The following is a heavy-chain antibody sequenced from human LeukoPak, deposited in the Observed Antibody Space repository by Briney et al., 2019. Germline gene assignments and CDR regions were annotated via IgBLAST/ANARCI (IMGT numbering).Heavy chain of an antibody. V-gene: IGHV4-59*01. CDR2: IYDSGCS. CDR1: GASISRYF. D-gene: IGHD5-18*01. Sequence: PSETLSLTCAVSGASISRYFWSWIRQPPGKGLEWIGYIYDSGCSKYYPSLESRVTLSLDTSKNQFSLKLTFVTAADTAVYYCARVPDTTMVYFDYWGQGTLVTVSS. CDR3: ARVPDTTMVYFDY. J-gene: IGHJ4*02.